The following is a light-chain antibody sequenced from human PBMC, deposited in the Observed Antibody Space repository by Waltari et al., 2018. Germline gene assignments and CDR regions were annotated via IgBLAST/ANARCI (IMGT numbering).Light chain of an antibody. V-gene: IGKV3-15*01. CDR1: QSVSSN. J-gene: IGKJ1*01. CDR3: QQYNNWPPGT. Sequence: EIVMTQSPATLSVSPGERATLSCRASQSVSSNLAWYQQKPGQAPRLLIYGASTRATGIPARFSGSGSGTEFTLTISSMQSEDFAVYSCQQYNNWPPGTFGQGTKVEI. CDR2: GAS.